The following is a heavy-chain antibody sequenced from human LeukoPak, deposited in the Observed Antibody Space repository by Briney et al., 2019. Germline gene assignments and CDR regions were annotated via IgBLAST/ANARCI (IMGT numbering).Heavy chain of an antibody. CDR3: TRRGEAPNDAFDI. Sequence: PGGALKLSCAASGFTFSGSAMHWVRQASGKGLEWVGRIISRANSYATAYAASVKGRFTISRDDSKNTAYLQMNSLKTEDTAVYYCTRRGEAPNDAFDIWGQGTMVTVSS. V-gene: IGHV3-73*01. J-gene: IGHJ3*02. CDR1: GFTFSGSA. CDR2: IISRANSYAT.